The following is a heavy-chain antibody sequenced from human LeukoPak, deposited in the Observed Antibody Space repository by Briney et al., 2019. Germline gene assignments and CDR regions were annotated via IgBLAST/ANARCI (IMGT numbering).Heavy chain of an antibody. D-gene: IGHD3-3*01. CDR2: ISYDGSNK. V-gene: IGHV3-30-3*02. CDR1: GFTFSSYA. J-gene: IGHJ5*02. Sequence: GGSLRLSCAASGFTFSSYAMHWVRQAPGKGLEWVAVISYDGSNKYYADSVKGRFTISRDNSKNTLYLQMNSLRAEDTAVYYCAKDPIFGVVINGNWFDPWGQGTLVTVSS. CDR3: AKDPIFGVVINGNWFDP.